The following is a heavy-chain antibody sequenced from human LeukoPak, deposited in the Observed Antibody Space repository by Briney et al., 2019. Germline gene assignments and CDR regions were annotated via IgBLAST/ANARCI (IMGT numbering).Heavy chain of an antibody. CDR3: ARDYRITYYYYYGVDV. J-gene: IGHJ6*02. CDR2: ISYDGSNK. V-gene: IGHV3-30-3*01. Sequence: GGSLRLSCAASGFTFSSYAMHWVRQAPGKGLAWVAFISYDGSNKYYADSVKGRFTISRDNSKNTLYLQMNSLRAEDTAVYYCARDYRITYYYYYGVDVWGQGTTVTVSS. D-gene: IGHD5-24*01. CDR1: GFTFSSYA.